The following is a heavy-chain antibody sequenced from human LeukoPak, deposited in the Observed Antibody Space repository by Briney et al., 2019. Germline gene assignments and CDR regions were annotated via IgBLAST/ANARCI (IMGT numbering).Heavy chain of an antibody. D-gene: IGHD2-2*01. CDR1: GGSFSGYY. CDR3: ARDIVVVPAAPKDWYFDL. CDR2: INHSGST. J-gene: IGHJ2*01. V-gene: IGHV4-34*01. Sequence: RASETLSLTCAVYGGSFSGYYWSWIRQPPGKGLEWIGEINHSGSTNYNPSLKSRVTISVDTSKSQFSLKLSSVTAADTAVYYCARDIVVVPAAPKDWYFDLWGRGTLVTVSS.